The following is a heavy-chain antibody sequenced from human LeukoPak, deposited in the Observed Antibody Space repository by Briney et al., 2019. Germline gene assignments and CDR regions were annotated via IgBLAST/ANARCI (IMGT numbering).Heavy chain of an antibody. CDR1: GFTFSPYS. CDR2: ISSSSNNI. J-gene: IGHJ4*02. Sequence: GGSLRLSCAASGFTFSPYSMNWIRQAPGKGLEWVSYISSSSNNIDYADSVKGRFTISRDDAKNSLYLQMNSLRAEDTAVYYCARDGDGHFDYWGQGTLVTVPS. V-gene: IGHV3-48*04. D-gene: IGHD4-17*01. CDR3: ARDGDGHFDY.